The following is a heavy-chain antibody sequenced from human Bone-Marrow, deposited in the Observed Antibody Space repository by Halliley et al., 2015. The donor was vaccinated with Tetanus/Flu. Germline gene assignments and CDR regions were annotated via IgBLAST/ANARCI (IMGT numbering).Heavy chain of an antibody. D-gene: IGHD3-10*01. Sequence: SLRLSCATSGFTFNSYAKTWVRQASGKGLEWVASITGNGESAHYSESVKGRFTISIDSSEKTLHLQMNSLRVEDTAVYYCAKDRGDALDWFDSWGQGTLVTVSS. CDR2: ITGNGESA. J-gene: IGHJ5*01. CDR1: GFTFNSYA. V-gene: IGHV3-23*01. CDR3: AKDRGDALDWFDS.